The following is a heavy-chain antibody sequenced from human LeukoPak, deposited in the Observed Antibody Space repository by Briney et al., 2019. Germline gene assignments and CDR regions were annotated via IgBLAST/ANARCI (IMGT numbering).Heavy chain of an antibody. Sequence: ASAKVSCKASGGTFSSYAISWVRQAPGQGLEWMGGIIPIFGTANYAQKFQGRVTITADESTSTAYVELSSLRSEDTAVYYCATSGDDYVWGSYRPFDYWGQGTLVTVSS. J-gene: IGHJ4*02. CDR1: GGTFSSYA. V-gene: IGHV1-69*13. CDR2: IIPIFGTA. D-gene: IGHD3-16*02. CDR3: ATSGDDYVWGSYRPFDY.